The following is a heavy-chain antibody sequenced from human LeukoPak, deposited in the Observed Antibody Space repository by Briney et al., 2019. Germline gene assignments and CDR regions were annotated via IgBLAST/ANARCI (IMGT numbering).Heavy chain of an antibody. CDR3: ARDNGYSYGIDY. J-gene: IGHJ4*02. CDR1: GGSISSYF. D-gene: IGHD5-18*01. CDR2: ALYTGST. V-gene: IGHV4-59*01. Sequence: SETLSLTCSVSGGSISSYFWSWIRQAPGKGLEWVGYALYTGSTEYNPALKSRVTISLDTSNNQLSLRPSSVTAADTAVYYCARDNGYSYGIDYWGQGRLVTVSS.